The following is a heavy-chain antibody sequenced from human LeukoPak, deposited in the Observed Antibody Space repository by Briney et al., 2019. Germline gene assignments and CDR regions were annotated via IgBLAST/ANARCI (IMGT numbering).Heavy chain of an antibody. J-gene: IGHJ6*02. V-gene: IGHV3-30*18. CDR2: ISYDGSNK. CDR3: AKDQSYYYGSGSHYGMDV. CDR1: GFTFSSYG. Sequence: TGGSLRLSCAASGFTFSSYGMHWVRQAPGKGLEWVAVISYDGSNKYYADSVKGRFTISRDNSKNTLYLQMNSLRAEDTAVYYCAKDQSYYYGSGSHYGMDVWGQGTTVTVSS. D-gene: IGHD3-10*01.